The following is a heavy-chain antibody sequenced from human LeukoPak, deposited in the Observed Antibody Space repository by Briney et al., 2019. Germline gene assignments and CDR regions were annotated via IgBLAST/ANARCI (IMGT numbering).Heavy chain of an antibody. CDR2: IYSGGST. CDR3: ARLREIPVFGVVTKSTSYFDY. J-gene: IGHJ4*02. V-gene: IGHV3-66*01. D-gene: IGHD3-3*01. Sequence: GGSLRLSCAASGFTVSSNYMSWVRQALGKGLEWVSVIYSGGSTYYADSVKGRFTISRDNSKNTLYLQMNSLRAEDTAVYYCARLREIPVFGVVTKSTSYFDYWGQGTLVTVSS. CDR1: GFTVSSNY.